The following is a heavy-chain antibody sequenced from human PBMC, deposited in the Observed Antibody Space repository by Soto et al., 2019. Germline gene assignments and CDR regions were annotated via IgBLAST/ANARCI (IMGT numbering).Heavy chain of an antibody. D-gene: IGHD3-22*01. CDR2: IYYSGST. J-gene: IGHJ6*02. Sequence: SETLSLTCTVSGGSISSYYWSWVRQPPGKGLEWIGYIYYSGSTNYNPSLKSRVTISVDTSKNQFSLKLSSVTAADTAVYYCARDRGYDSSGYYYYYYGMDVWGQGTTVTVSS. CDR1: GGSISSYY. CDR3: ARDRGYDSSGYYYYYYGMDV. V-gene: IGHV4-59*01.